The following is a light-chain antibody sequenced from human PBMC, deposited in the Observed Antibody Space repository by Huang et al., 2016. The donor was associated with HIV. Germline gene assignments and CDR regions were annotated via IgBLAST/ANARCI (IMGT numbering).Light chain of an antibody. V-gene: IGKV3D-15*01. CDR3: HQYNDWPLT. CDR2: DAS. CDR1: QSVSTR. Sequence: EIVMTQFPASLSVSPGERATLSCRASQSVSTRLAGYQQKPGQAPSLLIYDASSRATGIPARFSGSGAGTEFTLTISSLQSEDFAVYYCHQYNDWPLTFGGGTKVEI. J-gene: IGKJ4*01.